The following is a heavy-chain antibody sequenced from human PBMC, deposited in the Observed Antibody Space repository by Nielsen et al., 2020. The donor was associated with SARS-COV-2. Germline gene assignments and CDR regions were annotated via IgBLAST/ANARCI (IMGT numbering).Heavy chain of an antibody. V-gene: IGHV3-7*01. CDR3: ARDADYYGSGWMDV. Sequence: GGSLRLSCAASGFTFSSYWMSWVRQAPGKGLEWVANIKQDGSEKYYVDSVKGRFTISRDNAKNTLYLQMNSLRAEDTAVYYCARDADYYGSGWMDVWGQGTTVTVSS. CDR1: GFTFSSYW. D-gene: IGHD3-10*01. J-gene: IGHJ6*02. CDR2: IKQDGSEK.